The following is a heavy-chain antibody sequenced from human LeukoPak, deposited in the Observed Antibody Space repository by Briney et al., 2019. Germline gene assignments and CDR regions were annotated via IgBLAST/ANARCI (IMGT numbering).Heavy chain of an antibody. CDR2: IYYSGST. CDR3: ARGYEGYYFDY. V-gene: IGHV4-61*05. CDR1: GGSISSSSYY. Sequence: PSETLSLTCTVSGGSISSSSYYWGWIRQPPGKGLEWIGYIYYSGSTNYNPSLKSRVTISVDTSKNQFSLKLSSVTAADTAVYYCARGYEGYYFDYWGQGTLVTVSS. J-gene: IGHJ4*02. D-gene: IGHD2-2*01.